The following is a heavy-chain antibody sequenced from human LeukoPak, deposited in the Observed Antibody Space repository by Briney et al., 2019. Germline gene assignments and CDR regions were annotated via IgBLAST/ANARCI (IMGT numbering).Heavy chain of an antibody. CDR1: GGSISSSSYY. J-gene: IGHJ5*02. Sequence: SETLSLTCTVSGGSISSSSYYWGWIRQPPGKGLEWIGSIYYSGSTYYNPSLKSRVTISVDTSKNQFSLRLSSVTAADTAVYYCARHGDYYPFDPWGQGTLVTVSS. CDR2: IYYSGST. D-gene: IGHD3-22*01. CDR3: ARHGDYYPFDP. V-gene: IGHV4-39*01.